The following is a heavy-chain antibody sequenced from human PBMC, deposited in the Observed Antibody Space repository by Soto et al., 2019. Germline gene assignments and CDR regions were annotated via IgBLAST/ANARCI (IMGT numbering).Heavy chain of an antibody. CDR2: IYYSGST. V-gene: IGHV4-31*03. CDR1: GGSISSGGYY. CDR3: ARDRRLPDRDAYYYYYYGMDV. D-gene: IGHD2-15*01. Sequence: QVQLQESGPGLVKPSQTLSLTCTVSGGSISSGGYYWSWIRQHPGKGLEWIGYIYYSGSTYYNPYLKRRVTISVDTSKNQFSLKLSSVTAADTAVYYCARDRRLPDRDAYYYYYYGMDVWGQGTTVTVSS. J-gene: IGHJ6*02.